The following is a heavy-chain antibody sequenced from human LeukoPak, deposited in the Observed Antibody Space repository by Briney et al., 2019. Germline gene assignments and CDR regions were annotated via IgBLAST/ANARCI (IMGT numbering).Heavy chain of an antibody. CDR1: GGSISSYY. V-gene: IGHV4-59*01. CDR2: IYYSGST. D-gene: IGHD4-17*01. J-gene: IGHJ4*02. Sequence: SETLFLTCTVSGGSISSYYWSWIRQPPGKGLEWIGYIYYSGSTNYNPSLKSRVTISVDTSKNQFSLKLSSVTAADTAVYYCARGEDGTGDYRPTYFDSWGQGTLVTVSS. CDR3: ARGEDGTGDYRPTYFDS.